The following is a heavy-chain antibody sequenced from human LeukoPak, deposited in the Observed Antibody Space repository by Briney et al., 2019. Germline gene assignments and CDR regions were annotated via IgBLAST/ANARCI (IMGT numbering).Heavy chain of an antibody. V-gene: IGHV1-2*02. CDR3: ARGIGYGHYYYGMDV. CDR1: GYPFTTWE. D-gene: IGHD4-17*01. CDR2: INPNSGGT. Sequence: GASVKVSCKTSGYPFTTWEINWVRQAPGQGLEWMGWINPNSGGTNYAQKFQGRVTMTRDTSISTAYMELSRLRSDDTAVYYCARGIGYGHYYYGMDVWGQGTTVTVSS. J-gene: IGHJ6*02.